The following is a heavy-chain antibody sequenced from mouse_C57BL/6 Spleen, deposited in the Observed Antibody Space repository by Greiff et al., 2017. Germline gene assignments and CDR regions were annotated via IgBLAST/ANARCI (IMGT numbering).Heavy chain of an antibody. Sequence: VQLQQPGAELVKPGASVKLSCKASGYTFTSYWMHWVKQRPGQGLEWIGMIHPNSGSTNYNEKFKSKATLTVDKSSRTAYMQLSSLTSEDSAVYYCAKIGYYGSSSLYYAMDDWGQGTSVTVSS. J-gene: IGHJ4*01. CDR3: AKIGYYGSSSLYYAMDD. D-gene: IGHD1-1*01. V-gene: IGHV1-64*01. CDR2: IHPNSGST. CDR1: GYTFTSYW.